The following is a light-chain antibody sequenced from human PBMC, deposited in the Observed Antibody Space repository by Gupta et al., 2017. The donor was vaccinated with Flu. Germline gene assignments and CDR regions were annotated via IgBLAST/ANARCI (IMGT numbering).Light chain of an antibody. CDR2: DAS. CDR3: QQRGNWPLT. V-gene: IGKV3-11*01. CDR1: ESVSSY. J-gene: IGKJ4*01. Sequence: GERATLSCRASESVSSYLAWYQQRPGQAPRLLIYDASNRATGVPARFSGSGSRTDFTLTISNLEPEDFAVYYCQQRGNWPLTFGGGTKVEIK.